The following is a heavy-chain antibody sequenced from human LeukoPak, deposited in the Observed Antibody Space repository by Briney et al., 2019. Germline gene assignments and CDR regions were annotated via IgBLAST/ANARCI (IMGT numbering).Heavy chain of an antibody. Sequence: GGSLRLSCAASGFTFSIYDIHWVRQAPGKGLEWVSSISSSSSYIYYADSVKGRFTISRDNAKNSLYLQMNSLRAEDTAVYYCASKPTMVRGQKSPTPSYWGQGTLVTVSS. CDR3: ASKPTMVRGQKSPTPSY. V-gene: IGHV3-21*01. D-gene: IGHD3-10*01. J-gene: IGHJ4*02. CDR1: GFTFSIYD. CDR2: ISSSSSYI.